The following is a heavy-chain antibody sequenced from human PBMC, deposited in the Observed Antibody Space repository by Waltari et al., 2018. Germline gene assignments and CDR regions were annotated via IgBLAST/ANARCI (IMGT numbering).Heavy chain of an antibody. V-gene: IGHV3-23*04. CDR3: AKDLGSPHFLTGYYNFYYYYGMDV. CDR2: ISSSGRCGST. Sequence: EVQLVESGGGLVQPGGSLRLSCAASGFTFSSYAMSWVRQAPGKGLEWVSAISSSGRCGSTYDADTGKGRFTNSRDNSKNTRYLQMNSLRAEDTAVYYCAKDLGSPHFLTGYYNFYYYYGMDVWGQGTTVTVSS. D-gene: IGHD3-9*01. J-gene: IGHJ6*02. CDR1: GFTFSSYA.